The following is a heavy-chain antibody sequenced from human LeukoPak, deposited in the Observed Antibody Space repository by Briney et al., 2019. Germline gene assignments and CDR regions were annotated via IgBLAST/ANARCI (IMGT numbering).Heavy chain of an antibody. Sequence: AGRSLRLSCAASGLTFSSYAMSWVRQAPGKGLEWVSAISGSGGSTYYADSVKGRFTISRDNSKNTLYLQMNSLRAEDTAVYYCAKDRGYSYGDAFDIWGQGTMVTVSS. CDR1: GLTFSSYA. CDR3: AKDRGYSYGDAFDI. J-gene: IGHJ3*02. CDR2: ISGSGGST. D-gene: IGHD5-18*01. V-gene: IGHV3-23*01.